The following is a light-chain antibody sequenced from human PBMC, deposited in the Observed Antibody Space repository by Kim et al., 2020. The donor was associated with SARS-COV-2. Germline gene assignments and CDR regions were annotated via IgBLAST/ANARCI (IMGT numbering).Light chain of an antibody. CDR3: QQYGRSPPYA. J-gene: IGKJ2*01. CDR1: QIVTNNY. CDR2: GAS. V-gene: IGKV3-20*01. Sequence: IVLTQSPDTLSLSTGERATLSCRASQIVTNNYLAWYQQKPGQTPRVLIYGASTRVTGIPDRFSGSGSGTDFTLTISRLEPDDFAVYYCQQYGRSPPYAFGQGTKLEI.